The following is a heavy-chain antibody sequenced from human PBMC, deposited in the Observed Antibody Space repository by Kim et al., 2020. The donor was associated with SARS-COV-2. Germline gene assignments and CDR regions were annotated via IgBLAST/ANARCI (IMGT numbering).Heavy chain of an antibody. J-gene: IGHJ3*01. CDR2: INTNTGNP. Sequence: ASVKVSCKASGHIFSSYAMNWVRQAPGQGLEWMGWINTNTGNPTYAQGFTGRFVFSLETSDSTTYLQITSLKSEDTAVYYCASSMLYGVISAFDLWGQGTMVTVSS. V-gene: IGHV7-4-1*02. CDR3: ASSMLYGVISAFDL. D-gene: IGHD3-10*01. CDR1: GHIFSSYA.